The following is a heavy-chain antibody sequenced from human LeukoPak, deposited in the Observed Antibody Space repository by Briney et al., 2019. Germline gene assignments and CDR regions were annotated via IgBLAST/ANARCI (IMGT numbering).Heavy chain of an antibody. CDR2: IYPDDSDA. Sequence: GESLKISCKGSGYNFSTYWVGWVRQMPGKGLECMGIIYPDDSDARYSPSFQGQVIISADKSLSTVYLQWSSLKASDTAIYYCARREGVVVPEYFDYWGQGTLVTVSS. CDR1: GYNFSTYW. V-gene: IGHV5-51*01. J-gene: IGHJ4*02. D-gene: IGHD3-22*01. CDR3: ARREGVVVPEYFDY.